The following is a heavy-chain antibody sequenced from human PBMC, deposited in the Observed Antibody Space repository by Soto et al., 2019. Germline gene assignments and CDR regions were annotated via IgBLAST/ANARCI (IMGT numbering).Heavy chain of an antibody. V-gene: IGHV3-33*06. Sequence: SLRLSCAASGSIFTSYDMHWLRQAPGKELEWEAAIRFDESNKYYADSVKGRFTITRDNSKNMLYQQMNSLRDEDKDEYYCEKREAGSYSFCGIYVWGQVTTVTVSS. CDR1: GSIFTSYD. J-gene: IGHJ6*02. D-gene: IGHD6-13*01. CDR3: EKREAGSYSFCGIYV. CDR2: IRFDESNK.